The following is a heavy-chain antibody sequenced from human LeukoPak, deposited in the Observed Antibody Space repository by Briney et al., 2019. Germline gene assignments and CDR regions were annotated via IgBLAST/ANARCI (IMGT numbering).Heavy chain of an antibody. V-gene: IGHV3-23*01. CDR2: ISGSGGST. CDR3: AKYKSGITMVRGVIFPNAY. D-gene: IGHD3-10*01. CDR1: GFTFSSYA. Sequence: GGSPRLSCAASGFTFSSYAMSWVRQAPGKGLEGVSAISGSGGSTYYADSVKGRFTISRDNSKNTLYLQMNSLRAEDTAVYYCAKYKSGITMVRGVIFPNAYWGQGTLVTVSS. J-gene: IGHJ4*02.